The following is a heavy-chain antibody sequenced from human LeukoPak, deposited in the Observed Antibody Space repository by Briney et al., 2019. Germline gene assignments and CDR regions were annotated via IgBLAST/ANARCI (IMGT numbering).Heavy chain of an antibody. V-gene: IGHV4-38-2*02. CDR1: GYSISSGYY. Sequence: SETLSLTCTVSGYSISSGYYWGWIRQPPGKGLEWIGSIYHSGSTYYNPSLKSRVTISVDTSKNQFSLKPSSVTAADTAVYYCARQLDYYDSSGLWDYWGQGTLVTVSS. D-gene: IGHD3-22*01. CDR3: ARQLDYYDSSGLWDY. J-gene: IGHJ4*02. CDR2: IYHSGST.